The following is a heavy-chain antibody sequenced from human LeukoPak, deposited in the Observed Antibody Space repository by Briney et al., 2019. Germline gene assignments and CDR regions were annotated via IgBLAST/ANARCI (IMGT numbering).Heavy chain of an antibody. CDR3: ARGRGTTMVRGVITNYFDL. D-gene: IGHD3-10*01. CDR1: GYTFTSHY. J-gene: IGHJ2*01. Sequence: ASVKVSCKASGYTFTSHYIHRVRQAPGQGLEWMGWIDPNSGGTNYAQKFQGSVTMTGDTSINTAFMELSRLRSDDTATYYCARGRGTTMVRGVITNYFDLWGRGSLVTVSS. V-gene: IGHV1-2*02. CDR2: IDPNSGGT.